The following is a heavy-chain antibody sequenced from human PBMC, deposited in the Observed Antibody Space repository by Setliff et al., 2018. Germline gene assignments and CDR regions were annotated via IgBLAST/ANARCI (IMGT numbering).Heavy chain of an antibody. V-gene: IGHV3-23*01. Sequence: GSLRLSCAASGFTFTSYAMRWVRQAPGKGPEWVSSISGSGGSTYYADSVKGRFTISRDNSNNALYLQMNSLRAEDTAIYYCAKGGYSGSHYFDYWGQGTLVTVSS. CDR3: AKGGYSGSHYFDY. D-gene: IGHD1-26*01. CDR2: ISGSGGST. J-gene: IGHJ4*02. CDR1: GFTFTSYA.